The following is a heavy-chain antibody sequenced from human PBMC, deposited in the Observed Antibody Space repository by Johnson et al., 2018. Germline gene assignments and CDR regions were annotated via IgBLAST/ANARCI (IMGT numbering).Heavy chain of an antibody. J-gene: IGHJ6*02. CDR1: GFTFSSYG. V-gene: IGHV3-30*18. CDR2: ISYDGSNN. CDR3: AKDQKGLGYDYYYGMDV. Sequence: QVQLVQSGGGVVQPGRSLRLSCAASGFTFSSYGMHWVRQAPGKGLEWVAVISYDGSNNYYADSVKGRFNIPRDNSKNTLYLQMNSLRAEDTAVYYCAKDQKGLGYDYYYGMDVWGQGTTVTVSS.